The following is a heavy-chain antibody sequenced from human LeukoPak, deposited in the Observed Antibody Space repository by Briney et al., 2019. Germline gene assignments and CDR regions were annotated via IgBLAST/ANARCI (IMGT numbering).Heavy chain of an antibody. J-gene: IGHJ4*02. CDR1: GGSISSSSYY. D-gene: IGHD3-22*01. V-gene: IGHV4-39*07. CDR2: IYYSGST. Sequence: PSETLSLTCTASGGSISSSSYYWGWIRQPPGKGLEWIGSIYYSGSTYYNPSLKSRVTISVDTSKNQFSLKLSSVTAADTAVYYCARGPTNYYDSSGYYPLDYWGQGTLVTVSS. CDR3: ARGPTNYYDSSGYYPLDY.